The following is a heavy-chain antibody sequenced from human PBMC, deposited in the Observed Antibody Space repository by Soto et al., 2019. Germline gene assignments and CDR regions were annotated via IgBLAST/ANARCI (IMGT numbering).Heavy chain of an antibody. J-gene: IGHJ5*02. Sequence: SGPTLVNPTQTLTLTCTFSGFSLSTSGVGVGWIRQPPGKALEWLALIYWDDDKRYSPSLKSRLTITKDTSKNQVVLTMTNMDPVDTATYYCAYSGDMAAAVVYNWFDPWGQGTLVTVSS. CDR3: AYSGDMAAAVVYNWFDP. V-gene: IGHV2-5*02. CDR2: IYWDDDK. CDR1: GFSLSTSGVG. D-gene: IGHD6-13*01.